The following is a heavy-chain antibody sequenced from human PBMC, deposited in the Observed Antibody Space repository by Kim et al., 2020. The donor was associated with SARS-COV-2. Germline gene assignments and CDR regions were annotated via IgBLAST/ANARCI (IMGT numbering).Heavy chain of an antibody. CDR1: EFSLTSRGMC. CDR3: ARANDFWNDYYFDY. Sequence: SGPTLVKPTQTLTLTCTVSEFSLTSRGMCVSWIRQPPGKALEWLALIDWADDKYYSTSLRTRLTISKDTSKNQVILIMTNMDPVDTATYYCARANDFWNDYYFDYWGQGTLVTVSS. D-gene: IGHD3-3*01. CDR2: IDWADDK. V-gene: IGHV2-70*01. J-gene: IGHJ4*02.